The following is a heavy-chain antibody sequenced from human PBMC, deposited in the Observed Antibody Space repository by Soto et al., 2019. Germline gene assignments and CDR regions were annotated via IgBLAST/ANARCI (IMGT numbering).Heavy chain of an antibody. J-gene: IGHJ5*02. Sequence: ASVKLYCKASGYTFTGDYMPWVRQAPGQGLELMGCINPNRGGTNYAQKFQGRVTMTWDTSITTADMELSRLGSDDTAVYYCANCVAARPLDPWGQGTRVTVSS. V-gene: IGHV1-2*02. CDR3: ANCVAARPLDP. CDR2: INPNRGGT. CDR1: GYTFTGDY. D-gene: IGHD6-6*01.